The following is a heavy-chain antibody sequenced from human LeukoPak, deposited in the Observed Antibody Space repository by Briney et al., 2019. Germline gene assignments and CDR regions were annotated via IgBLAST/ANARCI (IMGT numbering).Heavy chain of an antibody. Sequence: ASVKVSCKASGYTFTSYYMHWVRQAPGQGLEWMGIINPSGGSTSYAQKFQGRVTMTRDTSTSTVYMELSSLRSEDTAVYYCERDLIRSYYYGSGIDYWGQGTLVTVSS. CDR2: INPSGGST. CDR3: ERDLIRSYYYGSGIDY. CDR1: GYTFTSYY. V-gene: IGHV1-46*01. D-gene: IGHD3-10*01. J-gene: IGHJ4*02.